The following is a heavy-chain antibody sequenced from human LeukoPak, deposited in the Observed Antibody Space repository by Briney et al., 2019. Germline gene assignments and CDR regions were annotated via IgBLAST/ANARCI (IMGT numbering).Heavy chain of an antibody. V-gene: IGHV3-9*03. CDR1: GFTFDDYA. CDR3: AKDGGSGEFDY. J-gene: IGHJ4*02. Sequence: PGGSLRLSCAASGFTFDDYAMHWVRQAPGKGLEWVSGISWSSGSIGYADSVKGRFTISRDNAKNSLYLQMNSLRAEDMALYYCAKDGGSGEFDYWGQGTLVTVSS. D-gene: IGHD3-10*01. CDR2: ISWSSGSI.